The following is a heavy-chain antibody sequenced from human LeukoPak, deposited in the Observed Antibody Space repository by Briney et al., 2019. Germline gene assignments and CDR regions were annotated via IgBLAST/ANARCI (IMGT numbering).Heavy chain of an antibody. CDR1: GGTFSSYA. J-gene: IGHJ6*02. V-gene: IGHV1-69*04. Sequence: GASVKVSCKASGGTFSSYAISWVRQAPGQGLEWVGRIIPILGIANYAQKFQGRVTITADKSTSTAYMELSSLRSEDTAVYYCARDRGLDYYYYGMDVWGQGTTVTVSS. CDR2: IIPILGIA. CDR3: ARDRGLDYYYYGMDV.